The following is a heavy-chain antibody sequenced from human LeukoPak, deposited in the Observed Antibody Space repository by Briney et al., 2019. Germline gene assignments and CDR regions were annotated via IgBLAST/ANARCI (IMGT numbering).Heavy chain of an antibody. CDR1: GGSFSGYY. CDR2: INHSGST. Sequence: SETLSLTCAVYGGSFSGYYWSWIRQPPGKGLEWIGEINHSGSTNYNPSLKSRVTISVDTSKNQSSLKLSSVTAADTAVYYCARRKYNWNLRSDTPGRFDPWGQGTLVTVSS. CDR3: ARRKYNWNLRSDTPGRFDP. V-gene: IGHV4-34*01. J-gene: IGHJ5*02. D-gene: IGHD1-1*01.